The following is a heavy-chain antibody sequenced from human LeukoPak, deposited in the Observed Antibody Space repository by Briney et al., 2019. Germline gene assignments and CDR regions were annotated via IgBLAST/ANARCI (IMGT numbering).Heavy chain of an antibody. CDR2: IIPIFGTA. D-gene: IGHD3-10*01. Sequence: SVKVSCKASGGTSSSYAISWVRQAPGQGLEWMGGIIPIFGTANYAQKFQGRVTITTDESTSTAYMELSSMRSEGTAVYYCARTMVRGVITNSYYMDVWGKGTTVTVSS. J-gene: IGHJ6*03. CDR3: ARTMVRGVITNSYYMDV. CDR1: GGTSSSYA. V-gene: IGHV1-69*05.